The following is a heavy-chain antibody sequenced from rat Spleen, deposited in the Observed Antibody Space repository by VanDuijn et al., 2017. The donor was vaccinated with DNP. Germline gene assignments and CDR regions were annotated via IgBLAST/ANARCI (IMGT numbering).Heavy chain of an antibody. CDR2: IGSNGGT. V-gene: IGHV2-47*01. CDR3: ATGVY. D-gene: IGHD4-2*01. J-gene: IGHJ2*01. CDR1: GLSLTSNS. Sequence: QVQLKESGPGLVQPSQTLSLTCTVSGLSLTSNSVSWIRQPPGKGLEWMGVIGSNGGTDYNSAIKSRLSISRATSKSQVFLKMNSLQTEDTAMYLCATGVYWGQGVMVTVSS.